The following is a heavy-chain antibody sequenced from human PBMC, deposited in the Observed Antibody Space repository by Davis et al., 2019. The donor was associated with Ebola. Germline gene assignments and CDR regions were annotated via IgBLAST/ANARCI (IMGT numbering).Heavy chain of an antibody. D-gene: IGHD3-16*01. J-gene: IGHJ4*02. V-gene: IGHV3-23*01. CDR1: GFTFSSYA. CDR2: ISGSATST. Sequence: GESLKISCAASGFTFSSYAMSWVRQAPGKGLEWVSAISGSATSTYYADSVKGRFTISRDNSKNTIYLQMNSLRAEDTAVYYCARDFMFPIDIDSWGQGTLVTVSS. CDR3: ARDFMFPIDIDS.